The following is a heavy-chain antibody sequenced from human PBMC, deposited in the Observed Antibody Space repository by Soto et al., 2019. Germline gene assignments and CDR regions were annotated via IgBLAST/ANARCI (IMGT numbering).Heavy chain of an antibody. Sequence: QVQLVESGGGVVQPGRSLRLSCAASGFTFSSYAMHWVRQAPGKGLAWVAVISYDGSNKYYADSVKGRFTSSRDNSQNTLYMQMNSLRAEDKAVYYCARSEWLLLDYWGQGTLVTVSS. CDR1: GFTFSSYA. J-gene: IGHJ4*02. D-gene: IGHD3-3*01. V-gene: IGHV3-30-3*01. CDR3: ARSEWLLLDY. CDR2: ISYDGSNK.